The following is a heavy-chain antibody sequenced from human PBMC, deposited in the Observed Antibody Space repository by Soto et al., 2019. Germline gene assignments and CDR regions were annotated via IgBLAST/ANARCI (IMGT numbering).Heavy chain of an antibody. Sequence: ALRLSCAASGFTFDAYAMHWVRQAPGKGLEWVSGISWNSGSIGYADSVKGRFTISRDNAKNSLYLQMNSLRAEDTAVYYCARRYGSAFDIWGQGTMVTVSS. V-gene: IGHV3-9*01. CDR1: GFTFDAYA. J-gene: IGHJ3*02. CDR3: ARRYGSAFDI. CDR2: ISWNSGSI. D-gene: IGHD3-10*01.